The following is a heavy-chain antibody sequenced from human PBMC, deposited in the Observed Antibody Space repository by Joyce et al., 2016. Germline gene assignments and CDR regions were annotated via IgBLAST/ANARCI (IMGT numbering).Heavy chain of an antibody. Sequence: QLHLQESGPGLVKPSETLSFTCTVSGGSMSSISFYGGWIRQPLGKGLEWIGSISYSGKTYYNPSLKSRVTTSIDTSKNQFSLDLTSVTAADTAVYYCARLYSGNSVDYWGQGTLVTVSS. D-gene: IGHD4-23*01. CDR1: GGSMSSISFY. J-gene: IGHJ4*02. CDR2: ISYSGKT. CDR3: ARLYSGNSVDY. V-gene: IGHV4-39*01.